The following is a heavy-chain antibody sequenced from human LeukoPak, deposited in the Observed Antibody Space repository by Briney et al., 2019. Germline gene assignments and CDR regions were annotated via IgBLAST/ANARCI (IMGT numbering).Heavy chain of an antibody. CDR1: GFTFSSYS. V-gene: IGHV3-30-3*01. CDR3: ARVPGGMEWSDFDY. J-gene: IGHJ4*02. Sequence: GGSLRLSCAASGFTFSSYSMHWVRQAPGKGLEWVAVISYDGSSEYYADSVRGRFTISRDNPKNSLYLQMNSLRAEDTAVYYCARVPGGMEWSDFDYWGQGTLVAVSS. CDR2: ISYDGSSE. D-gene: IGHD3-3*01.